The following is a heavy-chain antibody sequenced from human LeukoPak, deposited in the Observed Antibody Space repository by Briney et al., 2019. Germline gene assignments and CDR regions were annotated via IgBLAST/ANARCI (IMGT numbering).Heavy chain of an antibody. J-gene: IGHJ4*02. CDR2: ISPNSGGT. CDR3: ARDQDV. CDR1: GYTFTGYY. Sequence: ASVKVSCKASGYTFTGYYMHCVRRAPEHPLEWIGWISPNSGGTNYAQKFQLRITMTRYTSISTAYMELSGVRYDETVVYYWARDQDVWGKGTPVTVSS. D-gene: IGHD2-15*01. V-gene: IGHV1-2*02.